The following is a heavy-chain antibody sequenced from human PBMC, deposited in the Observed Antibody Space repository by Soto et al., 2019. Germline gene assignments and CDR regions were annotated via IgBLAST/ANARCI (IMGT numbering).Heavy chain of an antibody. V-gene: IGHV4-59*01. J-gene: IGHJ4*02. CDR3: ARVIGGWYEHDY. Sequence: SETLSLTCTVSGGSISSFFWSWIRQPPGKGLEWIGYIYYSGSTKYNLSLKSRVTISVDTSKNQFSLKLTSVTAADTAVYYCARVIGGWYEHDYWGQGTLVTVSS. CDR1: GGSISSFF. D-gene: IGHD6-19*01. CDR2: IYYSGST.